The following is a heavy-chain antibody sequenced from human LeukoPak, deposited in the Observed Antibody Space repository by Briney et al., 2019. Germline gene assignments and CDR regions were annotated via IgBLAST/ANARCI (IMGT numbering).Heavy chain of an antibody. Sequence: GASAKVSCKASGYAFNSYYIHWVRQAPGQGLEWMGIINPSGGSTSYAQRLQGRVTMTRDTSMYTLYMEVTSLRSEDTAVYYCARPYDSNGRLDSWGQGTLVTVSS. CDR3: ARPYDSNGRLDS. CDR2: INPSGGST. CDR1: GYAFNSYY. V-gene: IGHV1-46*02. D-gene: IGHD3-22*01. J-gene: IGHJ4*02.